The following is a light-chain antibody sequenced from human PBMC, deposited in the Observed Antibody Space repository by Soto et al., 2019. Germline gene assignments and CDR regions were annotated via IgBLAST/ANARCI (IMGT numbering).Light chain of an antibody. Sequence: DIQMTQSPSTLSASVGDRVTITCRASQSFSGTLAWYQQKPGKAPKLLMFDASTLERGVPSRFSGSGPGTEFTLTISSLQPDDFATYYCQQYDTYSRTFGQGTKVEIK. CDR1: QSFSGT. J-gene: IGKJ1*01. CDR2: DAS. V-gene: IGKV1-5*01. CDR3: QQYDTYSRT.